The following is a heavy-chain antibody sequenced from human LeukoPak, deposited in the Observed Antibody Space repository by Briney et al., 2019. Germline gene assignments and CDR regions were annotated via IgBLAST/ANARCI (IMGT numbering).Heavy chain of an antibody. CDR2: IWYDGSNK. CDR3: AREGAAAGTGDMDV. CDR1: GFTFSSYG. J-gene: IGHJ6*02. V-gene: IGHV3-33*01. D-gene: IGHD6-13*01. Sequence: HPGGSLRLSCAASGFTFSSYGMPWVRQAPGKGLEWVAVIWYDGSNKYYADSVKGRFTISRDNSKNTLYLQMNSLRAEDTAVYYCAREGAAAGTGDMDVWGQGTTVTVSS.